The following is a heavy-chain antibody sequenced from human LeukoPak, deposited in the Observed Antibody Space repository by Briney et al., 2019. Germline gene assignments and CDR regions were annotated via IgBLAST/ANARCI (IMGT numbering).Heavy chain of an antibody. Sequence: GGSLTLSCAASGFTFSTYAIHWVRQAPGRGLEWVAYISYDGITKYYANSVKGRFTISRDNSENILYIQMNSLRVEDTAVYYCARDAGAVAGTTYWYFDLWGRGTLVIVSS. D-gene: IGHD6-19*01. CDR1: GFTFSTYA. V-gene: IGHV3-30*14. CDR3: ARDAGAVAGTTYWYFDL. CDR2: ISYDGITK. J-gene: IGHJ2*01.